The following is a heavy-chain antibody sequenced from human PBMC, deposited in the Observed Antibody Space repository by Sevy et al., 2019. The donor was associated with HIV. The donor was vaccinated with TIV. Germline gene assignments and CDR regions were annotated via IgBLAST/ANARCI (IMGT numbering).Heavy chain of an antibody. D-gene: IGHD3-9*01. CDR2: ISSSSSYI. V-gene: IGHV3-21*01. Sequence: GGSLRLSCAASGFTFSSYSMNWVRQAPGKGLEWVSSISSSSSYIYYADSVKGRFTISRDNAKNSLCLQMNSLRAEDTAVYYCAREYYDILTGYSPSYDYWGQGTLVTVSS. CDR3: AREYYDILTGYSPSYDY. CDR1: GFTFSSYS. J-gene: IGHJ4*02.